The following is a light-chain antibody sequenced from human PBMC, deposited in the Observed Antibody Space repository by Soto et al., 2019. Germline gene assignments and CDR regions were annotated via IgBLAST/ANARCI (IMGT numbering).Light chain of an antibody. J-gene: IGKJ1*01. CDR2: GAS. Sequence: EMVMTQSPATLSVSPGERATLSCRASQSVSSNLAWYQQKPGQAPRLLIYGASTRATGIPARFSGSGSGTEFTLTISSLQSEDFAVHYCQQYNNWPKRTFGQGTKVEIK. CDR1: QSVSSN. V-gene: IGKV3-15*01. CDR3: QQYNNWPKRT.